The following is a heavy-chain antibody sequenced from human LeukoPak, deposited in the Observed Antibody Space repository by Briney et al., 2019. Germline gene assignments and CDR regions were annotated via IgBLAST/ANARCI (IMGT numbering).Heavy chain of an antibody. CDR1: GGSVSSGSYY. CDR3: AIGYGGYEPFDY. CDR2: IYYSGST. D-gene: IGHD5-12*01. J-gene: IGHJ4*02. V-gene: IGHV4-61*01. Sequence: SETLSLTCTVSGGSVSSGSYYWSWIRQPPGKGLEWIGYIYYSGSTNYNPSLKSRVTISVDTSKNQFSLKLSSVTAADTAVYYCAIGYGGYEPFDYWGQGTLVTVSS.